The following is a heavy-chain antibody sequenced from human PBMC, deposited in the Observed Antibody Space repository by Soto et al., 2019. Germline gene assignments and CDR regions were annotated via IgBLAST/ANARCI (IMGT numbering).Heavy chain of an antibody. CDR3: ASSYGTSWYGDY. CDR2: IIPSSGTL. V-gene: IGHV1-69*01. CDR1: GGTFNNYA. D-gene: IGHD6-13*01. Sequence: QVQLVQSGAEVKKPGSSVKVSCKASGGTFNNYAVTWVRQAPGQGLEWMGGIIPSSGTLNYAQRFQDRVTITADESRSIVYMELSSLRSEDTALYYCASSYGTSWYGDYWGQGTLVTVSS. J-gene: IGHJ4*02.